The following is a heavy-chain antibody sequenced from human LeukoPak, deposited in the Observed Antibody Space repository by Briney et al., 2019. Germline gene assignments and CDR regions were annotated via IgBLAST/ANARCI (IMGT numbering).Heavy chain of an antibody. CDR2: LSDSGSGT. D-gene: IGHD2-21*01. V-gene: IGHV3-23*01. J-gene: IGHJ4*02. CDR3: AKSGDIYCFDY. Sequence: GGSLRLSCAASGFTFSSYGMHWVRQAPGKGLEWVSTLSDSGSGTFYADSVKGRFTISRDTSKSTLYLQMNSLRAEDTAVYYCAKSGDIYCFDYWGQGTLVTVSS. CDR1: GFTFSSYG.